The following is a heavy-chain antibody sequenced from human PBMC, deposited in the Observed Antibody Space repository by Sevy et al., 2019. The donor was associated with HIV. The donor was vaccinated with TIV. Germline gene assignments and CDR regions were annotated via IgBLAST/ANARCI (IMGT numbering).Heavy chain of an antibody. CDR2: IYFTGNT. V-gene: IGHV4-59*01. CDR1: GGSISSYF. J-gene: IGHJ4*02. CDR3: ARDSTTRPRVLDY. Sequence: SETLSLTCSVSGGSISSYFWTWVRQSPGKGLEWIGNIYFTGNTDYSPSLKSRVTLSLDTPKSQFSLTLKSVTAADTAFYFCARDSTTRPRVLDYWGQGTLVTVSS. D-gene: IGHD1-1*01.